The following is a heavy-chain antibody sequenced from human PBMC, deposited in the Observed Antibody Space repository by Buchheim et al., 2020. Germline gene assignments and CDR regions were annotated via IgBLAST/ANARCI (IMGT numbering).Heavy chain of an antibody. V-gene: IGHV3-30-3*01. CDR1: GFTFSSYA. J-gene: IGHJ6*02. D-gene: IGHD5-12*01. CDR2: ISHDGSNK. Sequence: QVQLVESGGGVVQPGRSLRLSCAASGFTFSSYAMHWVRQAPGTGLEWVAVISHDGSNKYYVDSVKGRFTISRDNAKNTLYMQMNRLRAEDTAVYYCARGGVATVYYCYGMDVWGQGTT. CDR3: ARGGVATVYYCYGMDV.